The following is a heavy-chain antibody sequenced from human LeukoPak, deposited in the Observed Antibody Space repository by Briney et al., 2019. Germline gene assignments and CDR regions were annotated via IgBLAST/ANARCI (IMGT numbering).Heavy chain of an antibody. V-gene: IGHV4-34*01. Sequence: SETLSLTCAVYGGSFSGYYWSWIRQPPGKGLEWIGEINHSGSTNYNPSLKSRVTISVDTSENQFSLKLSSVTAADTAVYYCARGRRDHCSSTSCRNYYYYYMDVWGKGTTVTVSS. D-gene: IGHD2-2*01. CDR1: GGSFSGYY. CDR2: INHSGST. CDR3: ARGRRDHCSSTSCRNYYYYYMDV. J-gene: IGHJ6*03.